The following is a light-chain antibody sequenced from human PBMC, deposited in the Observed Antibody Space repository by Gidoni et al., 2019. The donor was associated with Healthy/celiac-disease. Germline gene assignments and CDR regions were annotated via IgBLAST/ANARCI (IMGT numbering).Light chain of an antibody. CDR1: ESVGTY. V-gene: IGKV3-11*01. J-gene: IGKJ2*01. CDR2: DAS. Sequence: EIVLTQYPAILSLSPGERATLSCRASESVGTYLAWYQQKPGQAPRLVIYDASSRATGVPARFSGSGSETDVTLVINNLEPEDFAIYYCQQRDNWPPGTFGQGTKLEIK. CDR3: QQRDNWPPGT.